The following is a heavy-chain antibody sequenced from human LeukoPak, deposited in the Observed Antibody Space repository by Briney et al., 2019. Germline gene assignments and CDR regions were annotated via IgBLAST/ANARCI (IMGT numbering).Heavy chain of an antibody. CDR2: IYPDDSDT. CDR1: GYSFTSYW. Sequence: GESLKISCKGSGYSFTSYWIGWVRQMPGKGLEWMGIIYPDDSDTRYSPSFQGQVTISADKSISTAYLQWSSLKASDTAMYYCARQAHCSGGSCYSGWFDPWGQGTLVTVSS. V-gene: IGHV5-51*01. J-gene: IGHJ5*02. D-gene: IGHD2-15*01. CDR3: ARQAHCSGGSCYSGWFDP.